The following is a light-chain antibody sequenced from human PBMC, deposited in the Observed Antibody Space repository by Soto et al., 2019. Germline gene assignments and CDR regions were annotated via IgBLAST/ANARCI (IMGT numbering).Light chain of an antibody. Sequence: SYELTQPPSVSVAPGQTASITCGGDNIETKGVHWYQRKPGQAPILVVYDDTDRPSGIPDRFSGANSGNTATLTISRVEAGDEADYYCQVWDTYNLSGVFGGGTKLTVL. CDR1: NIETKG. CDR2: DDT. V-gene: IGLV3-21*02. J-gene: IGLJ3*02. CDR3: QVWDTYNLSGV.